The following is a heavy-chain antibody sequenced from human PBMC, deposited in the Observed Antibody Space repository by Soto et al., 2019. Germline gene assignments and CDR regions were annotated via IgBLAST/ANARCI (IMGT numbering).Heavy chain of an antibody. J-gene: IGHJ4*02. CDR2: FHHSGTT. CDR1: GASISSSNW. CDR3: ATSLWFGLNPKY. D-gene: IGHD3-10*01. Sequence: QVQLQESGPGLVQPSGTLSLTCAVSGASISSSNWWTWFRQPPGKGLEWIGEFHHSGTTNYKSSLKSRVTISVDKSKNHFSLKVNSVTAADTAVYYCATSLWFGLNPKYWGQGTRVTVSS. V-gene: IGHV4-4*02.